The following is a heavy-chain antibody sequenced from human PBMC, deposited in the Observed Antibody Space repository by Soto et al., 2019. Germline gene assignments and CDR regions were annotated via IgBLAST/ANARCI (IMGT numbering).Heavy chain of an antibody. J-gene: IGHJ4*02. Sequence: EVQLVESGGAVVQPGGSLRLSCAASGFTFGTYWMHWVRRPPGKGLVWVARITSDGSSSTYADAVKGRFTISRDNAKNTLHLQMNSLRADDTAVYYCVRLFDKWGQGTLVTVSS. CDR2: ITSDGSSS. CDR3: VRLFDK. V-gene: IGHV3-74*03. CDR1: GFTFGTYW.